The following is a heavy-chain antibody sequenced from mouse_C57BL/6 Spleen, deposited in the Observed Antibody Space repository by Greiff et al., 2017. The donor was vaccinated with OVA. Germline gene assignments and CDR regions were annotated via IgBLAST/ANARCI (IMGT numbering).Heavy chain of an antibody. Sequence: QVQLQQPGTALVKPGASVKLSCKASGYTFTSYWMHWVKQRPGQGLEWIGNINPSNGGTNYNEKFKSKATLTVDKSSSTAYMQLSSLTSEDSAVYYCVLITTVVGWYFDVWGTGTTVTVSS. CDR1: GYTFTSYW. CDR3: VLITTVVGWYFDV. CDR2: INPSNGGT. V-gene: IGHV1-53*01. D-gene: IGHD1-1*01. J-gene: IGHJ1*03.